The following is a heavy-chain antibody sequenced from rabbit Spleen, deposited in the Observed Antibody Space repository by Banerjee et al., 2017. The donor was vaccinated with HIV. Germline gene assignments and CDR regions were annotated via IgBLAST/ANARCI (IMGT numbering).Heavy chain of an antibody. J-gene: IGHJ6*01. CDR2: IYTGSSGNT. CDR3: ARDFPYRNNDPNNDL. D-gene: IGHD2-1*01. Sequence: QEQLEESGGDLVKPEGSLTLTCTASGFSFSSSYYMCWVRQAPGKGLEWIACIYTGSSGNTYYANWAKGRFTMSKTSSTTATLQMTSLTAADTATYFCARDFPYRNNDPNNDLWGPGTLVTVS. CDR1: GFSFSSSYY. V-gene: IGHV1S45*01.